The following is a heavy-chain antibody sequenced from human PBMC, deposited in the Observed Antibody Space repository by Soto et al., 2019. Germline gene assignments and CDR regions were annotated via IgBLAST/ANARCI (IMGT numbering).Heavy chain of an antibody. Sequence: ASVKVSCKASGGTFSSYAISWVRQAPGQGLEWMGGIIPIFGTANYAQKFQGRVTITADESTSTAYMELSSLRSEDTAVYYCARVVYNWMLGDAFDIWGQGTMVTVSS. CDR2: IIPIFGTA. J-gene: IGHJ3*02. V-gene: IGHV1-69*13. D-gene: IGHD1-20*01. CDR1: GGTFSSYA. CDR3: ARVVYNWMLGDAFDI.